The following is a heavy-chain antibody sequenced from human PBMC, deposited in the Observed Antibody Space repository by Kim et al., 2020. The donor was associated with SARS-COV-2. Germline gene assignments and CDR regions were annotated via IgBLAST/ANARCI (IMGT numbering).Heavy chain of an antibody. V-gene: IGHV3-33*06. J-gene: IGHJ4*02. Sequence: DTERGRFTISRDNSKNSLYLQMNSLRSEDTALYFCAKNTGDSWYPLGYWRQGTLVTVSS. D-gene: IGHD6-13*01. CDR3: AKNTGDSWYPLGY.